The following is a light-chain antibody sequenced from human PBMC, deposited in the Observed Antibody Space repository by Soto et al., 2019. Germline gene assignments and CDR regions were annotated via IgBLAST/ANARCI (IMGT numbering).Light chain of an antibody. Sequence: DIVMTQSPESLAVSLGERATINCKSSQSVLDSTDNENAVAWYQQKPGKAPNLLIYAASSLQSGVPSRFSGSGSGTDFTLTISSLQPEDFATYYCQQSYSTPPAFGGGTKVEIK. J-gene: IGKJ4*01. V-gene: IGKV1-39*01. CDR3: QQSYSTPPA. CDR1: QSVLDSTDN. CDR2: AAS.